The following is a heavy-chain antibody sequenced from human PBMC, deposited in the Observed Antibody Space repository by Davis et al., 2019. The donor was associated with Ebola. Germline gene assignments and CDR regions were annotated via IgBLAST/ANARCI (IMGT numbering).Heavy chain of an antibody. CDR3: ARHWGNEYYYDSSGYYAFDY. CDR2: INHSGST. D-gene: IGHD3-22*01. Sequence: PSETLSLTCAAYSGSFSGYYWSWIRQSPGKGLEWFGEINHSGSTNYNPSLKSRVTISVDTSKNQFSLKLSSVTAADTAVYYCARHWGNEYYYDSSGYYAFDYWGQGTLVTVSS. CDR1: SGSFSGYY. J-gene: IGHJ4*02. V-gene: IGHV4-34*01.